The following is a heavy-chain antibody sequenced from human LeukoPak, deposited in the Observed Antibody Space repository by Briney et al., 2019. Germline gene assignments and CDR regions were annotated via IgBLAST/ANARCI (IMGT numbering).Heavy chain of an antibody. CDR3: ARDPDSSSWYRKAFDI. CDR2: ISTSSHI. D-gene: IGHD6-13*01. J-gene: IGHJ3*02. Sequence: PGGSLRLSCAASGFTFSSYSMNWVRQAPGKGLEWVSFISTSSHIYYADSVKGRFTISRDNAKNSLYLQMHSLRAEDTDVYYCARDPDSSSWYRKAFDIWGQGTMVTVSS. V-gene: IGHV3-21*01. CDR1: GFTFSSYS.